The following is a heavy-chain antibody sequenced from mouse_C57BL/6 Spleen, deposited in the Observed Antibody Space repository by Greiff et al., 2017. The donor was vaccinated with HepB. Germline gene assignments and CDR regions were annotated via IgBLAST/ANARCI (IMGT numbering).Heavy chain of an antibody. Sequence: EVKLVESGGGLVKPGGSLKLSCAASGFTFSDYGMHWVRQAPEKGLEWVAYISSGSSTIYYADTVKGRFTISRDNAKNTLFLQMTSLRSEDTAMYYCAREDYGYKGDYAMDYWGQGTSVTVSS. CDR1: GFTFSDYG. D-gene: IGHD2-2*01. CDR3: AREDYGYKGDYAMDY. V-gene: IGHV5-17*01. CDR2: ISSGSSTI. J-gene: IGHJ4*01.